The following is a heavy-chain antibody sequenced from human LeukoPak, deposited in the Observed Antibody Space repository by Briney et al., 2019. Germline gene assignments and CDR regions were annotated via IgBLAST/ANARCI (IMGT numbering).Heavy chain of an antibody. CDR2: ISHTGDTK. J-gene: IGHJ4*02. V-gene: IGHV3-48*02. CDR1: GFTFSSYS. CDR3: ARDRGHCSGGSCYRFCDC. Sequence: PGGSLRLSCAASGFTFSSYSITWVRQAPGKGLEWVAYISHTGDTKYYADSVKGRLTISRDNAWNSVDLQMNSLRDEDTAVYYCARDRGHCSGGSCYRFCDCWGQGSLVTVSS. D-gene: IGHD2-15*01.